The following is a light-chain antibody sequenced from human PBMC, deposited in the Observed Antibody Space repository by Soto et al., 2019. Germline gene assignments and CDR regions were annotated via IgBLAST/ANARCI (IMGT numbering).Light chain of an antibody. V-gene: IGKV1D-13*01. CDR2: DAP. Sequence: AIQLTQSPSSLSASVGDRVTITCRASQGITSALAWYQQKPGKAPKXLIYDAPSLESGVPSRFSGSGSGTDFTITISSLQPEDCETYYCQQFNNYPITFGQGTRLEIK. CDR1: QGITSA. J-gene: IGKJ5*01. CDR3: QQFNNYPIT.